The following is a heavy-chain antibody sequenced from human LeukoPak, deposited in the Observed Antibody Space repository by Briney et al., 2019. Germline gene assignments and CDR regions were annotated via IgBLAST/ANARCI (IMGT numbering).Heavy chain of an antibody. Sequence: GGSLRLSCAASGFTFDDYAMHWVRQAPGRGLEWVSGISWNSGSIGYADSVKGRLTISRDNAKNSLYLQMNSLRAEDMALYYCAKDVSATVAGYFDYWGQGTLVTVSS. J-gene: IGHJ4*02. CDR1: GFTFDDYA. CDR3: AKDVSATVAGYFDY. V-gene: IGHV3-9*03. D-gene: IGHD6-19*01. CDR2: ISWNSGSI.